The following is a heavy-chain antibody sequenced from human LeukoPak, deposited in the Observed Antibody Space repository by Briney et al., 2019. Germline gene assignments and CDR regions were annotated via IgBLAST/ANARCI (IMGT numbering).Heavy chain of an antibody. V-gene: IGHV1-69*05. CDR3: ARGRAITGTHRVYYYYYYMDV. CDR1: GGTFSSYA. Sequence: ASVKVSCKASGGTFSSYAISWVRQAPGQGLEGMGGIIPIFGTANYAQKFQGRVTITTDESTSTAYMEMSRLRSEDTAVYYCARGRAITGTHRVYYYYYYMDVWGKGTTVTVSS. CDR2: IIPIFGTA. J-gene: IGHJ6*03. D-gene: IGHD1-20*01.